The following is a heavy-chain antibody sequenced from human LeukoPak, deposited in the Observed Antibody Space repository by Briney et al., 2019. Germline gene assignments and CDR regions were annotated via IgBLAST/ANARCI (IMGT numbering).Heavy chain of an antibody. Sequence: PGGSLRLSCAASGFTFSSYGMHWVRQAPGKGLEWVAVISYDGSNKYYADSVKGRFTISRDNSKNTLYLQMNSLRAEDTAVYYCARDRARATYNWFDPWGQGTLVTVSS. CDR1: GFTFSSYG. D-gene: IGHD3-10*01. J-gene: IGHJ5*02. CDR2: ISYDGSNK. V-gene: IGHV3-30*03. CDR3: ARDRARATYNWFDP.